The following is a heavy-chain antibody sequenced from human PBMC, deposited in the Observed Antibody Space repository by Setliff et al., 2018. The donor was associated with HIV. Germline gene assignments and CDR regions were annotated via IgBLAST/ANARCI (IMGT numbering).Heavy chain of an antibody. D-gene: IGHD3-22*01. CDR1: GGSSSSRSYY. CDR2: IYSSGST. CDR3: ARGITMISAGYYYYYMDV. Sequence: SETLSLTCTVSGGSSSSRSYYWGWIRQPPGKGLEWIGSIYSSGSTYYNPSLKSRVTISVDTSKKQFSLKLSSVTAADTAVYYCARGITMISAGYYYYYMDVWGKGTTVTVSS. J-gene: IGHJ6*03. V-gene: IGHV4-39*07.